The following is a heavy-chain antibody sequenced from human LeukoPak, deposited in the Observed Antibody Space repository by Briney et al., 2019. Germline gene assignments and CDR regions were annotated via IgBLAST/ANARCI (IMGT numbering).Heavy chain of an antibody. D-gene: IGHD1-26*01. J-gene: IGHJ4*02. Sequence: ASVKVFCKASGYTFTSYAMHWVRQAPRQRLEWMGWINAGNGNTKYSQEFQGRVTITRDTSASTAYMELSSLRSEDMAVYYCARDLDWELPDYWGQGTLVTVSS. V-gene: IGHV1-3*03. CDR3: ARDLDWELPDY. CDR2: INAGNGNT. CDR1: GYTFTSYA.